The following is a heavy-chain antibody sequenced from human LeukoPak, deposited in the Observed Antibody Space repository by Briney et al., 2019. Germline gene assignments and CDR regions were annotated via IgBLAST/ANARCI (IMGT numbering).Heavy chain of an antibody. Sequence: PSETLPLTCTVSGGSISSYYWSWIRQPPGKGLEWIGYIYYSGSTNYNPSLKSRVTISVDTPKNQFSLKLSSVTAADTAVYYCARVPRGSYFGYYYYGMDVWGQGTTVTVSS. D-gene: IGHD1-26*01. CDR3: ARVPRGSYFGYYYYGMDV. J-gene: IGHJ6*02. CDR2: IYYSGST. V-gene: IGHV4-59*01. CDR1: GGSISSYY.